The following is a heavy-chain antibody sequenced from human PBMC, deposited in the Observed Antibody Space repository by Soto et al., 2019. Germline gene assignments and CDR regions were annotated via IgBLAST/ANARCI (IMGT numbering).Heavy chain of an antibody. CDR3: GHTGENKVPGVEAYYYYGMDV. J-gene: IGHJ6*02. Sequence: QITLKESGPTLVKPTQTLTLTCTFSGFSLSTSGVGVGWIRQPPGKALEWLALIYWDDDKRYSPSLKSRLTNNKGTPKKQGGLNMDHMDPVDNTNKFCGHTGENKVPGVEAYYYYGMDVWGQGTTVTVSS. V-gene: IGHV2-5*02. CDR2: IYWDDDK. D-gene: IGHD3-10*01. CDR1: GFSLSTSGVG.